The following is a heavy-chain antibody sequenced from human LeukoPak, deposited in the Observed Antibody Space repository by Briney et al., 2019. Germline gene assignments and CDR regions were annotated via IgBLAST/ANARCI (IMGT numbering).Heavy chain of an antibody. CDR1: GGSIRSSSYY. V-gene: IGHV4-39*01. J-gene: IGHJ4*02. D-gene: IGHD5-24*01. CDR3: ARKKMEIDS. Sequence: PSETLSLSCTVSGGSIRSSSYYWGWIRQPPGKGLEWLGSVYYGGSTYYNASVKSRVTVSVDTSKNQFYLKLSAVTAADTAVYYCARKKMEIDSWGQGPLVTVSS. CDR2: VYYGGST.